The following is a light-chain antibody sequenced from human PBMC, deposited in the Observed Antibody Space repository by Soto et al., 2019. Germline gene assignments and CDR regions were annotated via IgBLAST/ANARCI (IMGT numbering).Light chain of an antibody. V-gene: IGKV3-11*01. CDR3: QQRSNWSWT. CDR1: QSVSSY. J-gene: IGKJ1*01. CDR2: DAS. Sequence: EILLTQSPATLSLSPGERATLSCRASQSVSSYLAWYQQKPGQAPRLLIYDASNRATGIPARFSGSGSGTNFTLTISSLEPEDFAVYYCQQRSNWSWTFGQGTKV.